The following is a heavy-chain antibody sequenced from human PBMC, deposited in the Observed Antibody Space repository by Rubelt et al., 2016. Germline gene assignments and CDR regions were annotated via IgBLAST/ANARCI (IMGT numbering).Heavy chain of an antibody. D-gene: IGHD4-11*01. V-gene: IGHV3-48*04. CDR1: GFTFSSYS. CDR2: ISGGMETI. CDR3: ARENYNNGRYFDL. Sequence: VQPGESLRLSCEGSGFTFSSYSMDWVRQVPGKGLEWISYISGGMETIYYADSVRGRFTISRDNAKNSLYLQMDSLRAEDTAVYYCARENYNNGRYFDLWGRGTLVTVSS. J-gene: IGHJ2*01.